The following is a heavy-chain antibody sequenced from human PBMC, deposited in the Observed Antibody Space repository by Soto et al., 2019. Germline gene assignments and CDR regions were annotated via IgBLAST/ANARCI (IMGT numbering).Heavy chain of an antibody. CDR1: GDSVSSNSAA. D-gene: IGHD1-26*01. V-gene: IGHV6-1*01. CDR2: TYYRSKWYN. J-gene: IGHJ4*02. Sequence: SQTLSLTCGISGDSVSSNSAAWNWLRQSPSRGLEWLGRTYYRSKWYNDYAVSVESRITINPDTSKNHFSLQLNFVTPEDTAAYFCARGEQYSGRIFDYWGQGTLVTAPQ. CDR3: ARGEQYSGRIFDY.